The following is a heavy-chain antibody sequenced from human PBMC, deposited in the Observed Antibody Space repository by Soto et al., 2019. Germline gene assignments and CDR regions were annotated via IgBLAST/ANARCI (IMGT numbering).Heavy chain of an antibody. Sequence: ESGGGLVTPGESLRLSCAASGFTFRTYSMNWVRQVPGKGLEWVSAISSDSTYIFYADSVKGRFTISRDNAKNSLYLQINSLRAEDTAVYYCARDLGVTATGPSLDYWGQGTQVTVSS. J-gene: IGHJ4*02. CDR2: ISSDSTYI. V-gene: IGHV3-21*01. CDR1: GFTFRTYS. D-gene: IGHD6-25*01. CDR3: ARDLGVTATGPSLDY.